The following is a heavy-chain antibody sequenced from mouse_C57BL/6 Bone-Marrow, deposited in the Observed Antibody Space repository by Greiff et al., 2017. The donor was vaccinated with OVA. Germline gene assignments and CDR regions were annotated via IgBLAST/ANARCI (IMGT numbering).Heavy chain of an antibody. Sequence: VQGVESGAELVRPGASVTLSCKASGYTFTDYEMHWVKQTPVHGLEWIGAIDPETGGTAYNQKFKGKAILTADKSSSTAYMELRSLTSEDSAVYYCTKLVRGFAYWGQGTLVTVSA. J-gene: IGHJ3*01. CDR3: TKLVRGFAY. D-gene: IGHD4-1*01. CDR1: GYTFTDYE. CDR2: IDPETGGT. V-gene: IGHV1-15*01.